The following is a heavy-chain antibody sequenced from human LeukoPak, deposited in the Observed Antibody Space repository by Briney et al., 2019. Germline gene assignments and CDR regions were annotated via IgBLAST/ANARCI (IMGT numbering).Heavy chain of an antibody. V-gene: IGHV4-59*08. J-gene: IGHJ6*02. CDR2: IYYSGST. CDR3: ARAVVVPAAKGGYYYYYYGMDD. D-gene: IGHD2-2*01. CDR1: GGSISSYY. Sequence: PSETLSLTCTVSGGSISSYYWSWIRQPPGKGLEWIGYIYYSGSTNYNPSLKSRVTISVDTSKNQFSLKLSSVTAADTAVYYCARAVVVPAAKGGYYYYYYGMDDWGQGTTVTVSS.